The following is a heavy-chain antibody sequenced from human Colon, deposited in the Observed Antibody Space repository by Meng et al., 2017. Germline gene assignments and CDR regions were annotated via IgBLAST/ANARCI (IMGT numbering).Heavy chain of an antibody. D-gene: IGHD6-13*01. CDR2: IYHGGTT. Sequence: SETLSLTCSVSGGSVSSSNWWSWVRQTPGKGLEWIAEIYHGGTTYYNPSLKSRVTISLDTSKNQFSLKLSSVTAADTAVYYCAGKGVYVAAVYWGQGTLVTVSS. CDR1: GGSVSSSNW. CDR3: AGKGVYVAAVY. J-gene: IGHJ1*01. V-gene: IGHV4-4*02.